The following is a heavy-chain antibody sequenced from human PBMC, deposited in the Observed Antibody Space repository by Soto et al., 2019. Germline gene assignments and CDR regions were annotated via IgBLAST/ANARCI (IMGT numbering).Heavy chain of an antibody. D-gene: IGHD2-15*01. J-gene: IGHJ4*02. CDR3: AKDDLGYCNGGACSQIDS. CDR1: GFTFSRNA. V-gene: IGHV3-30*18. CDR2: ISYDGSNK. Sequence: HPGGSLRLSCAASGFTFSRNAMHWVRQAPGKGLEWVAVISYDGSNKYYADSVKGRFTVSRDNSKNTLYLQMNTLRAEDTALYYCAKDDLGYCNGGACSQIDSWGQGTQVTVSS.